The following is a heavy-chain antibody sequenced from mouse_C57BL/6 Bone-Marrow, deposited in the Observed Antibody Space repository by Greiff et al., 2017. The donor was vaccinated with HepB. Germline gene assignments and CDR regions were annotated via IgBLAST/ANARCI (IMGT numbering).Heavy chain of an antibody. CDR2: ISSGGTTI. CDR3: AKYGNYVGYAMDY. Sequence: DVKLVESGGGLVQPGGSRKLSCAVSGFTLSSFGIHWVRQAPEKGLEWVAYISSGGTTIYYADKVQGRFTISRDNPRNTLFLQMTSLRSEDTAMYYCAKYGNYVGYAMDYWGQGTSVTVSS. J-gene: IGHJ4*01. CDR1: GFTLSSFG. D-gene: IGHD2-10*02. V-gene: IGHV5-17*02.